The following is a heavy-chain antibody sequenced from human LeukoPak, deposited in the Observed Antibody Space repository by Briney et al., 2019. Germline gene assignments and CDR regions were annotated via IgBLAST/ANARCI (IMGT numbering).Heavy chain of an antibody. CDR1: GGSISSYY. J-gene: IGHJ4*02. V-gene: IGHV4-59*01. D-gene: IGHD3-3*01. CDR3: ARTNNYDFWSGYYGY. CDR2: IYYSGST. Sequence: SETLSLTCTVSGGSISSYYWSWIRQPPGKGLEWIGYIYYSGSTNYNPSLKSRVTISVDTSKNQFSLKLSSVTAADTAVYYCARTNNYDFWSGYYGYWGRGTLVTVSS.